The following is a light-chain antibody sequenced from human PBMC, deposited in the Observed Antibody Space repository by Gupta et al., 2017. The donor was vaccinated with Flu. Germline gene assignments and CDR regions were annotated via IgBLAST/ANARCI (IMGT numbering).Light chain of an antibody. CDR2: DAS. Sequence: IVLTQFPATLALSPGERATLSCRASQSISSYLAWYQQKPGQAPRLLIYDASKRAPGIPDRFSGSGAGADFTLTSSHREPEDFAVYYWQQRNDYWTFGQGTKVEI. J-gene: IGKJ1*01. CDR3: QQRNDYWT. CDR1: QSISSY. V-gene: IGKV3-11*01.